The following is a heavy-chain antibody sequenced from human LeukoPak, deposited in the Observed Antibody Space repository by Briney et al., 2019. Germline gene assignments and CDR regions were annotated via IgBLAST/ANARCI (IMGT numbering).Heavy chain of an antibody. V-gene: IGHV4-38-2*02. Sequence: SETLSLTCTVSGYSISSGYYWGWIRQPPGKGLEWIGSIYHSGSTYYNPSLKSRVTISVDTSKNQFSLKLSSVTAADTAVYYCARGPNPRYSSSWPYYFDYWGQGTLVTVSS. CDR3: ARGPNPRYSSSWPYYFDY. CDR2: IYHSGST. CDR1: GYSISSGYY. J-gene: IGHJ4*02. D-gene: IGHD6-13*01.